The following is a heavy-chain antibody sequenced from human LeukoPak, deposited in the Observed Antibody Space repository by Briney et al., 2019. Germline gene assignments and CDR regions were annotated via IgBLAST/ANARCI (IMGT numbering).Heavy chain of an antibody. CDR1: GFTFSSYG. V-gene: IGHV3-30*18. Sequence: GGPLRLSCAASGFTFSSYGMHWVRQAPRKGQGWVAVISYDGSNKYYADSVKGRFTISRDNSKNTLYLQMNSLRAEATAVDYCAKDLEVEQKLASDYWGQGTLVTVSS. D-gene: IGHD6-13*01. J-gene: IGHJ4*02. CDR2: ISYDGSNK. CDR3: AKDLEVEQKLASDY.